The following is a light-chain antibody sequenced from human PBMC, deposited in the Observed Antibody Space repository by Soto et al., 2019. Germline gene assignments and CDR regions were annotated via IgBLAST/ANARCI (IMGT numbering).Light chain of an antibody. Sequence: EILLTQSPGTLSLSPGERATLSCRASQSVSSNNLAWYQQKPGQAPRLLIYGASSRATGIPDRFSGSGSVTDFTLTISRLEPEDFAVYYCQQYGSSQTFGQGTKVEIK. CDR3: QQYGSSQT. CDR2: GAS. J-gene: IGKJ1*01. CDR1: QSVSSNN. V-gene: IGKV3-20*01.